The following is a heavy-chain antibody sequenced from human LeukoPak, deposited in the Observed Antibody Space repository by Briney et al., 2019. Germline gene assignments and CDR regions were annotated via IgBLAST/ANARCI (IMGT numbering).Heavy chain of an antibody. CDR2: IYYSGST. CDR1: GGSISSGGYY. CDR3: ARSDFFISFDY. D-gene: IGHD3-16*02. V-gene: IGHV4-31*03. Sequence: SETLSLTCTVSGGSISSGGYYWSWIRQHPGKGLEWIGYIYYSGSTYYNPSLKSRVTISVDTSKNQFSLKLSSVTAADTAVYYCARSDFFISFDYWGQGTLVTVSS. J-gene: IGHJ4*02.